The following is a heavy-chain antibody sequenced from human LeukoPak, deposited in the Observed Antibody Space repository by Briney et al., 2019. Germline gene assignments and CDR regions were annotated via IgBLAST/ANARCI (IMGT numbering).Heavy chain of an antibody. J-gene: IGHJ4*02. CDR3: ARASDTAMDN. CDR1: GGSFSGYY. D-gene: IGHD5-18*01. V-gene: IGHV4-59*01. CDR2: IYYSGST. Sequence: SETLSLTCAVYGGSFSGYYWSWIRQPPGKGLEWIGYIYYSGSTNYNPSLKSRVTISVDTSKNQFSLKLSSVTAADTAVYYCARASDTAMDNWGQGTLVTVSS.